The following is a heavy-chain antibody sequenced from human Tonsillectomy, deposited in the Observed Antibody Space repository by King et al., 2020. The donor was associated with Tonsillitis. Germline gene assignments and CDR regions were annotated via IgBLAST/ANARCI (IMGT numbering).Heavy chain of an antibody. J-gene: IGHJ5*02. V-gene: IGHV3-48*01. Sequence: VQLVESGGGLVQPGGSLRLSCAASGFTFSSYSMNWVRQAPGKGLEWVSYISSSSSTIYYADSVKGRFTISRDNAKNSLYLQMNSLRAEDTAVYYCASCTVIDVWGWFDPWGQGTLVTVSS. CDR3: ASCTVIDVWGWFDP. CDR1: GFTFSSYS. CDR2: ISSSSSTI. D-gene: IGHD3-16*01.